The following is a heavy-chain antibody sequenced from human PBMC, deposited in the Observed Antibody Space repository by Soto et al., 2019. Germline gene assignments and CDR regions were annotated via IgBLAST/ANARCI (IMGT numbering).Heavy chain of an antibody. CDR3: ARVQTEGAFDI. Sequence: PWGSLRLSGAACGFTVSSNYMSWVRQAPGKGLEWVSVIYSGGSTYYADSVKGRFTISRDNSKNTLYLQMNSLRSEDTAVDYWARVQTEGAFDIWGQRTMVTVS. CDR2: IYSGGST. J-gene: IGHJ3*02. CDR1: GFTVSSNY. D-gene: IGHD1-1*01. V-gene: IGHV3-53*01.